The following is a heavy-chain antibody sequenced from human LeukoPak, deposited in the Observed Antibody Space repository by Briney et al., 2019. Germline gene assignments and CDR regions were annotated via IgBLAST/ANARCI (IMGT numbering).Heavy chain of an antibody. Sequence: KASETLSLTCTVSGVSISSYYWSWIRQPPGKGLEWIGYIYYSGSTNYNPSLKSRVTISVDTSKNQFSLKLSSVTAADTAVYYCARGRASAFDVWGQGTMVTVSS. CDR1: GVSISSYY. D-gene: IGHD6-25*01. CDR3: ARGRASAFDV. CDR2: IYYSGST. V-gene: IGHV4-59*01. J-gene: IGHJ3*01.